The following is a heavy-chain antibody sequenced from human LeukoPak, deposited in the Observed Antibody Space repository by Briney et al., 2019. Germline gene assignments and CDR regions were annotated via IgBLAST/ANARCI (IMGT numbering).Heavy chain of an antibody. V-gene: IGHV3-23*01. CDR3: AKDLNDYSPYYFDY. CDR2: ISGSGSSA. Sequence: GGSLRLSCAASGITFSSYAMSWVRQAPGKGLEWVSGISGSGSSAYYADSVRGRFTISRDNSKNTLYLQMNSLRAEDTAIYYCAKDLNDYSPYYFDYSGQGTLVTVSS. J-gene: IGHJ4*02. CDR1: GITFSSYA. D-gene: IGHD4-11*01.